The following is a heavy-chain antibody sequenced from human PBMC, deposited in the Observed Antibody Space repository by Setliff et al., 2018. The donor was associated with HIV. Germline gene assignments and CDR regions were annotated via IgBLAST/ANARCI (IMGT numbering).Heavy chain of an antibody. CDR3: ARVLLRTNAVYGVVSNWFDP. D-gene: IGHD2-8*01. CDR1: GFVFRDFW. Sequence: GGSLRLSCAASGFVFRDFWMSWARQAPGKGLEWVASISPDGNRNHCVGSVRGRFTASRDNAKSSLYLQMNSLRAEDTAVYYCARVLLRTNAVYGVVSNWFDPWGQGTLVTVSS. J-gene: IGHJ5*02. V-gene: IGHV3-7*03. CDR2: ISPDGNRN.